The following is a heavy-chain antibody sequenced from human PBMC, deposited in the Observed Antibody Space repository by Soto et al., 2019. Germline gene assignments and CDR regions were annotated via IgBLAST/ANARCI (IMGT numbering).Heavy chain of an antibody. D-gene: IGHD6-13*01. V-gene: IGHV1-18*01. CDR2: ISAYNGNT. CDR3: ARRRWYSCFDP. J-gene: IGHJ5*02. Sequence: QVQLVQSGAEVKKPGASVKVSCKASGYTFTSYGISWVRQAPGQGLEWMGWISAYNGNTNYAQKLQGRVTMTTDTPTSPAYMELRSLSSDDTAVYYCARRRWYSCFDPWCQGTLVTLSS. CDR1: GYTFTSYG.